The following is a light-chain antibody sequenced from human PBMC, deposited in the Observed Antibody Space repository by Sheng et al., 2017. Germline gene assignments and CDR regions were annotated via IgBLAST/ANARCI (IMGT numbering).Light chain of an antibody. Sequence: DIQMTQSPSAMSTSVGDRVTITCRASQGISSFLAWFQVKPGKAPKRLIYAASRLQSGVPSRFSGSGSGTEFTLTINSLQPEDFATYYCLQHESYPYTVGQGTKLEIK. CDR2: AAS. J-gene: IGKJ2*01. CDR1: QGISSF. CDR3: LQHESYPYT. V-gene: IGKV1-17*03.